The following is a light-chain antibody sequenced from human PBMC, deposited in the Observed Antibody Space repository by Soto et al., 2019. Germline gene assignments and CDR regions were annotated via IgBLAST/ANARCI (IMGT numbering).Light chain of an antibody. Sequence: QSVLTHPASGSGSHGRSITISCTGTSSDVGNYNLVSWYQQHPGKAPKLIIYEDTKRPSGVSNRFSGSKSGNTASLTISGLQAEDEADYYCCSYAESSTYDFGTGTKVTVL. CDR2: EDT. CDR3: CSYAESSTYD. J-gene: IGLJ1*01. V-gene: IGLV2-23*01. CDR1: SSDVGNYNL.